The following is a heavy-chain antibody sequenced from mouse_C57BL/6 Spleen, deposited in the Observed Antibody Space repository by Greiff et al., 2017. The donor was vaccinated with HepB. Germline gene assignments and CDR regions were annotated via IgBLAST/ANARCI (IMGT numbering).Heavy chain of an antibody. J-gene: IGHJ2*01. Sequence: EVQRVESGAELVRPGASVKLSCTASGFNIKDDYMHWVKQRPEQGLEWIGWIDPENGDTEYASKFQGKATITADTSSNTAYLQLSSLTSEDTAVYYCTMGNYRYFDYWGQGTTLTVSS. V-gene: IGHV14-4*01. CDR2: IDPENGDT. CDR1: GFNIKDDY. CDR3: TMGNYRYFDY. D-gene: IGHD2-1*01.